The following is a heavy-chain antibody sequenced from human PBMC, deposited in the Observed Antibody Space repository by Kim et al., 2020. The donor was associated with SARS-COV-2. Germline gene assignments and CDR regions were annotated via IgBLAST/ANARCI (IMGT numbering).Heavy chain of an antibody. CDR2: ISYDGSNK. D-gene: IGHD2-15*01. Sequence: GGSLRLSCAASGFTFSSYGMHWVRQAPGKGLEWVAVISYDGSNKYYADSVKGRFTISRDNSKNTLYLQMNSLRAEDTAVYYCAKDKDGYWGQGTLVTVSS. CDR1: GFTFSSYG. V-gene: IGHV3-30*18. CDR3: AKDKDGY. J-gene: IGHJ4*02.